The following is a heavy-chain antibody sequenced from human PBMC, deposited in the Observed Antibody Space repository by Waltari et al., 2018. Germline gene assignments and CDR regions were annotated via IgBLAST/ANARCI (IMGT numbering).Heavy chain of an antibody. CDR3: ASSGHFGVVTPYNWFDP. Sequence: QVQLQESGPGLVKPSGTLSLTCAVSGGSISSSNWLSWVRQPPGKGLEWIGEIYHSGSTNYNPSLKSRVTISVDKSKNSLYLQMNSLRAEDTAVYYCASSGHFGVVTPYNWFDPWGQGTLVTVSS. CDR1: GGSISSSNW. D-gene: IGHD3-3*01. J-gene: IGHJ5*02. CDR2: IYHSGST. V-gene: IGHV4-4*02.